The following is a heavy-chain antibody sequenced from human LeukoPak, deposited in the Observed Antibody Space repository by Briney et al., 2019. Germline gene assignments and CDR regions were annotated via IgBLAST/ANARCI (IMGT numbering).Heavy chain of an antibody. CDR2: ISGSGGST. V-gene: IGHV3-23*01. Sequence: GGSLRLSCAASGFTFSSYAMSWIRQAPGKGLEWVSAISGSGGSTYYADSVKGRFTISRDNSKNTLYLQMNSLRAEDTAVYYCAKDSLTGMMGATSPRRWGQGTLVTVSS. J-gene: IGHJ4*02. D-gene: IGHD1-26*01. CDR3: AKDSLTGMMGATSPRR. CDR1: GFTFSSYA.